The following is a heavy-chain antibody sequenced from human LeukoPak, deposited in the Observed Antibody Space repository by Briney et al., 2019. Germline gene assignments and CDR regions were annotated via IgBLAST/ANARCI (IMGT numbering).Heavy chain of an antibody. Sequence: SETLSLTCTVSGGSISSGGYYWGWIRQHPGKGLEWIGYIYYSGSTYYNPSLKSRVTISVDTSKNQFSLKLSSVTAADTAVYYCARDRVCSSTSCYMTNWFDPWGQGTLVTVSS. D-gene: IGHD2-2*02. V-gene: IGHV4-31*03. CDR3: ARDRVCSSTSCYMTNWFDP. CDR1: GGSISSGGYY. J-gene: IGHJ5*02. CDR2: IYYSGST.